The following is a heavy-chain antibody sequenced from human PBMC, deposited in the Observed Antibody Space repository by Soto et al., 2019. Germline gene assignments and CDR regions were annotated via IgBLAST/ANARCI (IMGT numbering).Heavy chain of an antibody. Sequence: QVQLVESGGGVVQPGRSLRLSCAASGFTFSSYGMHWVRQAPGKGLEWVAIISYDGSNKYYADSVEGRSTISRDNSKNTLYLQMISLRAEDTAVYYCAKESCSRTNCYGGENGMDVWGQGTTVTVSS. D-gene: IGHD2-2*01. CDR3: AKESCSRTNCYGGENGMDV. CDR1: GFTFSSYG. CDR2: ISYDGSNK. V-gene: IGHV3-30*18. J-gene: IGHJ6*02.